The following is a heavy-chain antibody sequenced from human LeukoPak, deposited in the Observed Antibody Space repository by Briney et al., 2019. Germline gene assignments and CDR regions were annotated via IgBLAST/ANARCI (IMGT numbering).Heavy chain of an antibody. CDR1: GFTFSSYA. CDR3: ARSRGSSGTTRGMDY. J-gene: IGHJ4*02. Sequence: GGSLRLSCAASGFTFSSYAMHWVRQAPGKGLEWVAVISYDGSNKYYVDFVKGRFTISRDNSKNTLYLQMISLRAEDTAVFYCARSRGSSGTTRGMDYWGQGTLVTVSS. D-gene: IGHD1-1*01. V-gene: IGHV3-30*04. CDR2: ISYDGSNK.